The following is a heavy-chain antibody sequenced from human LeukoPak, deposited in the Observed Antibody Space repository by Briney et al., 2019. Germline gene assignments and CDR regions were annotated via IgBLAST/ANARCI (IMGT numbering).Heavy chain of an antibody. CDR3: ARGAARLWDY. J-gene: IGHJ4*02. D-gene: IGHD6-6*01. V-gene: IGHV4-59*11. CDR1: GGSISSHY. Sequence: SETLSLTCTVSGGSISSHYWSWIRQPPGKGLEWIGYIYYSGSTNYNPSLKSRVTISVDTSKNQFSLNLSSVTAADTAVYYCARGAARLWDYWGQGTLVTVSS. CDR2: IYYSGST.